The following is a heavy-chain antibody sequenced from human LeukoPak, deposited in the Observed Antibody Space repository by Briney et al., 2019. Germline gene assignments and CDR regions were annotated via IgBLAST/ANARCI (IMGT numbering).Heavy chain of an antibody. V-gene: IGHV4-34*10. D-gene: IGHD4-17*01. J-gene: IGHJ4*02. CDR3: TRMTTGHDY. Sequence: SETLSLTCAVSGVSFNDYYWSWVRQTPGKGLEWIGEINHSGYTNDSPSLKSRVTISIDTSRKQFFLNLRSVTVADTGIYYCTRMTTGHDYWGQGTLVTASS. CDR1: GVSFNDYY. CDR2: INHSGYT.